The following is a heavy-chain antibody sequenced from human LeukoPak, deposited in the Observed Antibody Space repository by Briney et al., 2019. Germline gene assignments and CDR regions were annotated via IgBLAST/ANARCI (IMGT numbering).Heavy chain of an antibody. V-gene: IGHV3-30*18. Sequence: GGSLGLSCAGSGVSFSSYGMHWVRQAPGKGLEWVTVISSDGVNKFYADSVRGRFTISKDSSKNTLYLQMNSLRIEDTAVYYRGKGAHHFGYDHWGQGTLGTVSS. CDR2: ISSDGVNK. D-gene: IGHD5-18*01. CDR1: GVSFSSYG. J-gene: IGHJ4*01. CDR3: GKGAHHFGYDH.